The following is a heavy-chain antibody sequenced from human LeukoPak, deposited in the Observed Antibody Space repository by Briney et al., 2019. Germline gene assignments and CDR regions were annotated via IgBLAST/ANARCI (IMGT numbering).Heavy chain of an antibody. J-gene: IGHJ4*02. CDR3: ARSSRIDY. CDR2: INHSGST. Sequence: SETLSLTCTVSGGSISSYYWSWIRQPPGKGLEWIGEINHSGSTNYNPSLKSRVTISVDTSKNQFSLKLSSVTAADTAVYYCARSSRIDYWGQGTLVTVSS. CDR1: GGSISSYY. V-gene: IGHV4-34*01.